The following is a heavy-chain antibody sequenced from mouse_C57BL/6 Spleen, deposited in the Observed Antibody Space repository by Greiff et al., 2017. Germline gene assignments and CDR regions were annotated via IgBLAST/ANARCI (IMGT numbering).Heavy chain of an antibody. CDR1: GFNIKDYY. V-gene: IGHV14-2*01. CDR3: VNWDGSNFDY. Sequence: EVQLQQSGAELVKPGASVKLSCTASGFNIKDYYMHWVKQRTEQGLEWIGRIDPEDGDTKYAPKFQGKATITADTSSNTAYLQLSSLTSEDTAVYYCVNWDGSNFDYWGQGTTLTVSS. J-gene: IGHJ2*01. CDR2: IDPEDGDT. D-gene: IGHD4-1*02.